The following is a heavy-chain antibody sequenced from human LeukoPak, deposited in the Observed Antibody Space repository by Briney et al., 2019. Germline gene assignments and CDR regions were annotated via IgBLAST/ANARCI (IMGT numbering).Heavy chain of an antibody. V-gene: IGHV3-21*01. D-gene: IGHD3-10*01. CDR1: GFTFSSYN. CDR3: SDVSGSY. Sequence: GSLRLSCAASGFTFSSYNMNWVRQAPGKGLEWVSFISSSSSHIYYADSAKGRFTISRDNAKNSLYLQMNSLRAEDTAVYYCSDVSGSYWGQGTLVTVSS. J-gene: IGHJ4*02. CDR2: ISSSSSHI.